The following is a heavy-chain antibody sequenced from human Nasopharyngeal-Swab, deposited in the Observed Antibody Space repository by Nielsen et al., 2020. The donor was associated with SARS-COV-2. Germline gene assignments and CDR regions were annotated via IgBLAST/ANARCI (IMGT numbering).Heavy chain of an antibody. CDR2: IYPGDSDT. CDR3: ARPQNYGYYGMDV. V-gene: IGHV5-51*01. J-gene: IGHJ6*02. Sequence: GGSRRLSCKGSGYSFTSYWIGWVRQMPGKGLEWMGIIYPGDSDTRYSPSFQGQVTISADKSISTAYLQWSSLKASDTAMYYCARPQNYGYYGMDVWGQGTTVTVSS. CDR1: GYSFTSYW.